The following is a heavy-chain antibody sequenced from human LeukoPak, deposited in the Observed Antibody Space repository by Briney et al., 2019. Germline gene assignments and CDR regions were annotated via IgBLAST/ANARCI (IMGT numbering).Heavy chain of an antibody. CDR2: IYYSGST. CDR3: ARRSWFGELLGYGMDV. V-gene: IGHV4-59*08. J-gene: IGHJ6*02. Sequence: SETLSHTCTVSGGSISSYYWSWIRQPPGKGLEWIGYIYYSGSTNYNPSLKSRVTISVDTSKNQFSLKLSSVTAADTAVYYCARRSWFGELLGYGMDVWGQGTTVTVSS. CDR1: GGSISSYY. D-gene: IGHD3-10*01.